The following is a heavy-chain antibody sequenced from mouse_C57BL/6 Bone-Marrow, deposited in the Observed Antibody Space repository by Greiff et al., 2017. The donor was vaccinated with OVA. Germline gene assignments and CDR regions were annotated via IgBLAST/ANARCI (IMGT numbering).Heavy chain of an antibody. Sequence: QVQLKESGAELVRPGTSVKLSCKASGYTFTSYWMHWVKQRPGQGLEWIGVIDPSDSYTNYNQKFKGKATLTVDTSSSTAYMQLSSLTSEDSAVYYCARDRYYYGSSYVGFAYWGQGTLVTVSA. J-gene: IGHJ3*01. CDR2: IDPSDSYT. D-gene: IGHD1-1*01. CDR3: ARDRYYYGSSYVGFAY. V-gene: IGHV1-59*01. CDR1: GYTFTSYW.